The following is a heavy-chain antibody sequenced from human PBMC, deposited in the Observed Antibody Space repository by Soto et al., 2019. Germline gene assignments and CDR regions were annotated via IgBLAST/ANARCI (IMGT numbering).Heavy chain of an antibody. CDR2: IYHSGMT. J-gene: IGHJ3*02. Sequence: QVQLQESGPGLVKPSQTLSLTCTVSGGSISTGGYYWSWIRQHPGRGLEWIGYIYHSGMTFSNPSLQSRVASSIDTSENQLSLTLSSVTAADTAVYYCATVRWELHDAFDIWGHGTMVSVSS. D-gene: IGHD4-17*01. CDR3: ATVRWELHDAFDI. CDR1: GGSISTGGYY. V-gene: IGHV4-31*03.